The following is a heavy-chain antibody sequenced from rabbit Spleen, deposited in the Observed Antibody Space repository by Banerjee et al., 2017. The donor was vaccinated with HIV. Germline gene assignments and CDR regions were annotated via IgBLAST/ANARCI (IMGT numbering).Heavy chain of an antibody. Sequence: QLKETGGGLVQPGGSLTLSCKGSGFDFSTYYMSWVRQAPGKGLEWIGYIDPFFGTTYYASWVNGRLTISSHNAQNTLYLQLNSLTVADTATYFCARDPAYASGNWGSRFWGQGTLVTVS. CDR1: GFDFSTYY. CDR2: IDPFFGTT. D-gene: IGHD1-1*01. CDR3: ARDPAYASGNWGSRF. V-gene: IGHV1S7*01. J-gene: IGHJ3*01.